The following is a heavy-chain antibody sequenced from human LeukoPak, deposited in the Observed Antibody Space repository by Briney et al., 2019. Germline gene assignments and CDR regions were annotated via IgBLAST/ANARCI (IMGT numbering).Heavy chain of an antibody. V-gene: IGHV3-23*01. CDR3: ARGLKWIQLFDY. CDR1: GFTFSSYA. Sequence: PGGSLRLSCAASGFTFSSYAMSWVRQAPGKGLEWVSAISGSGGSTYYADSVKGRFTISRDNSKNTLYLQMNSLRAEDTAVYYCARGLKWIQLFDYWGQGTLVTVSS. CDR2: ISGSGGST. D-gene: IGHD5-18*01. J-gene: IGHJ4*02.